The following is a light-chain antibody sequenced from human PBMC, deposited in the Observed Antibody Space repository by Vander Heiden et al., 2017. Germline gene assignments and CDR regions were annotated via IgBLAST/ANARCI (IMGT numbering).Light chain of an antibody. CDR3: SSYAGSNTYV. CDR2: EVS. Sequence: QSALTQPLSASGSPGQSVTISCTGASSDVGTYNYVSWYQQHPGKAPKLMIYEVSRRPSGVPDRFSGSKSGNTASLTVSGLQPEDEADYYCSSYAGSNTYVFGTGTKVTVL. V-gene: IGLV2-8*01. J-gene: IGLJ1*01. CDR1: SSDVGTYNY.